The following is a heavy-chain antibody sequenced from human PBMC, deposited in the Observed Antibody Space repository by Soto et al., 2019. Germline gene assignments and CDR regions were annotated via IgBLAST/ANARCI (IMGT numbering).Heavy chain of an antibody. J-gene: IGHJ6*02. Sequence: PSETLSLTCTVSGGSISSSSYYWGWIRQPPEKGLEWIGTIYYSGTTYYNPSLKSRVTISVDTSKNQFSLKLSSVTAADTAVYYCARGGKYCTNGVCSFYGMDVWGQGTKVTVSS. CDR2: IYYSGTT. D-gene: IGHD2-8*01. V-gene: IGHV4-39*01. CDR3: ARGGKYCTNGVCSFYGMDV. CDR1: GGSISSSSYY.